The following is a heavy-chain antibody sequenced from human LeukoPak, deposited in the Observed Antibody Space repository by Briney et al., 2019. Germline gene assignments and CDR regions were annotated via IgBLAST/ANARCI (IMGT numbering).Heavy chain of an antibody. CDR3: ARGLRRWYDYMDV. CDR2: INHSGST. Sequence: PSETRSLTCAVYGGSFSGYYWSWIRQPPGKGLEWIGEINHSGSTNYNPSLKSRVTISVDTSKNQFSLKLSSVTAADTAVYYCARGLRRWYDYMDVGDKGTTVTVSS. CDR1: GGSFSGYY. J-gene: IGHJ6*03. V-gene: IGHV4-34*01. D-gene: IGHD6-13*01.